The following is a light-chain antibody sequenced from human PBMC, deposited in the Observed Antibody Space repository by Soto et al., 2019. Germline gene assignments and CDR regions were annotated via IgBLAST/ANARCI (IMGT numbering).Light chain of an antibody. CDR2: KAS. CDR3: QHYHTYPYT. J-gene: IGKJ2*01. V-gene: IGKV1-5*03. CDR1: QSINSW. Sequence: DIQMTQSPSTLSASVGDRVTITCRASQSINSWLAWYQQKPGKAPKLLIYKASSLESGVPSRFSGSGSGTVFALTITSLQPDDFATYCCQHYHTYPYTFGQGTRLEIK.